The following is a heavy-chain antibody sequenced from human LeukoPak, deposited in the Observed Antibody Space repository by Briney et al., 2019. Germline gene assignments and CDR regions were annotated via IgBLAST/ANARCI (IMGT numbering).Heavy chain of an antibody. CDR2: ISSSSSYI. CDR3: ARETYCGGDCYVQYYFDY. V-gene: IGHV3-21*01. Sequence: PGGSLRLSCSASGFTFSSYAMHWVRQAPGKGLEWVSSISSSSSYIYYADSVKGRFTISRDNAKNSLYLQMNSLRAEDTAVYYCARETYCGGDCYVQYYFDYWGQGTLVTVSS. D-gene: IGHD2-21*02. CDR1: GFTFSSYA. J-gene: IGHJ4*02.